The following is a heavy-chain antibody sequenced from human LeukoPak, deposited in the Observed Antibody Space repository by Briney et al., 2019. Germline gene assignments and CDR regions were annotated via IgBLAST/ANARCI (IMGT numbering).Heavy chain of an antibody. Sequence: TSETLSLTCTVSGGSISSYYWSWIRQPAGKGLEWIGRIYTSGSTNYNPSLKSRVTMSVDTSKNQFSLKLSSVTAADTAVYYCAREAARKLAAREAGWFDPWGQGTLVTVSS. V-gene: IGHV4-4*07. CDR1: GGSISSYY. J-gene: IGHJ5*02. CDR2: IYTSGST. CDR3: AREAARKLAAREAGWFDP. D-gene: IGHD2-15*01.